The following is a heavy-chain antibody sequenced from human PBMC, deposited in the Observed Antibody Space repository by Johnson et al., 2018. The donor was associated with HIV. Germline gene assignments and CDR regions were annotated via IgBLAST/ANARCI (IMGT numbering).Heavy chain of an antibody. Sequence: QVQLVESGGVVVQPGGSLRLSCAASGFTFSDYYMSWIRQAPGKGLEWVSYISSSGSTIYYADSVKGRFTISRDNSKNTLYLQMNSLRAEDTAVYYCARYSSSSSVLELGDNVRGLLGLRWAMWG. CDR3: ARYSSSSSVLELGDNVRGLLGLRWAM. V-gene: IGHV3-11*04. CDR2: ISSSGSTI. J-gene: IGHJ1*01. D-gene: IGHD6-6*01. CDR1: GFTFSDYY.